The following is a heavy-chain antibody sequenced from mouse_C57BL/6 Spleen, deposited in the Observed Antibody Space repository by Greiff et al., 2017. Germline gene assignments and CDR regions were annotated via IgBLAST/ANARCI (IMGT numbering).Heavy chain of an antibody. CDR3: AREEVTTVVATRYFDV. CDR2: IYPRSGNT. D-gene: IGHD1-1*01. CDR1: GYTFTSYG. J-gene: IGHJ1*03. V-gene: IGHV1-81*01. Sequence: QVQLQQSGAELARPGASVKLSCKASGYTFTSYGISWVKQRTGQGLEWIGEIYPRSGNTYYNEKFKGKATLTADKSSSTAYMELRSLTSEDSAVYFCAREEVTTVVATRYFDVWGTGTTVTVSS.